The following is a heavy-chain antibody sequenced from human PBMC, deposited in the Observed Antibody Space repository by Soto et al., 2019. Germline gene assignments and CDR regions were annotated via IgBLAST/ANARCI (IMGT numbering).Heavy chain of an antibody. V-gene: IGHV3-23*01. D-gene: IGHD1-26*01. CDR1: GFSFSSYA. CDR2: ISARGGSL. Sequence: VQLLESGGGLVQPGVSLRLSCAASGFSFSSYAMVWVRQAPGKGLEWVSVISARGGSLYFPDSVNGRFTSSRDNSKNVLSLEMNSLRAEATATYFWAKGSIDYSASVDNWGQGTLVVVSS. J-gene: IGHJ4*02. CDR3: AKGSIDYSASVDN.